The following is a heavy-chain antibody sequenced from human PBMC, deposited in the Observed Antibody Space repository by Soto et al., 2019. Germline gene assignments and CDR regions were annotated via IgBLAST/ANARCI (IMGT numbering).Heavy chain of an antibody. Sequence: GGSLRLYCAASGFTSRGYWMTWVRQAPGKGLEWVANINQDGSEKYYVDSVKGRFSISRDNAKDSVYLQMNSLRAEDTAIYYCARDFSNPRGRFDPWGQGALVTVSS. CDR1: GFTSRGYW. D-gene: IGHD4-4*01. CDR3: ARDFSNPRGRFDP. J-gene: IGHJ5*02. V-gene: IGHV3-7*01. CDR2: INQDGSEK.